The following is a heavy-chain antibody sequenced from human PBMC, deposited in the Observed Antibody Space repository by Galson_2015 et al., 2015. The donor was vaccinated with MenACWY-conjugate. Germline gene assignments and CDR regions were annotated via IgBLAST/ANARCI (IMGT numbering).Heavy chain of an antibody. V-gene: IGHV3-53*01. Sequence: SLRLSCAASGFTVSSNYMSWVRQAPGKGLEWVSVIYSGGSTYYADSVKGRFTISRDNSKNTLYLQMNSLRAEDTAVYYCARGSEGCHTEIYCSSTRGGMDVWGQGTTVTVSS. CDR1: GFTVSSNY. D-gene: IGHD2-2*01. CDR2: IYSGGST. CDR3: ARGSEGCHTEIYCSSTRGGMDV. J-gene: IGHJ6*02.